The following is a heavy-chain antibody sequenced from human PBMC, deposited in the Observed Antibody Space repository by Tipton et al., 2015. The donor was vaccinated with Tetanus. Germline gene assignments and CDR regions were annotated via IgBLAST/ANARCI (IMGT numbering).Heavy chain of an antibody. Sequence: GLVKPSETLSLTCAVSGVSISTSDWWSWVRQPPGKGLEWIGEIFHDGTTNYNPSLKSRVTISVDKSKSQFSLNLNSVTAADTGVYYCARHSRESIFYWGRGTLVTVSS. CDR1: GVSISTSDW. D-gene: IGHD3-10*01. CDR3: ARHSRESIFY. CDR2: IFHDGTT. J-gene: IGHJ4*02. V-gene: IGHV4-4*02.